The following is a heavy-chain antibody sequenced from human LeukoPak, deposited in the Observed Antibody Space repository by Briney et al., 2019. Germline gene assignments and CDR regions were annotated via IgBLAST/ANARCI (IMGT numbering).Heavy chain of an antibody. D-gene: IGHD6-13*01. CDR2: MNPNSGNT. V-gene: IGHV1-8*01. CDR3: ARSKLAAAGTIYYYYDMDV. CDR1: GYTFTGYD. J-gene: IGHJ6*03. Sequence: ASVKLCCKASGYTFTGYDINWVRQATGQGLEWMGWMNPNSGNTGSAQKFQGRVTMTRNTSISTAYMELSSLRSEDTAVYYCARSKLAAAGTIYYYYDMDVWGKGTTVTVSS.